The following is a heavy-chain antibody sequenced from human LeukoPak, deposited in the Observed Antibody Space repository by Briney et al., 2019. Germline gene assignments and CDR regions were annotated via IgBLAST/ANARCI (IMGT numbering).Heavy chain of an antibody. CDR3: ARDRLTYYYDSSGYNKLDY. CDR1: GFTFSSYW. Sequence: PGGSLRLSCAASGFTFSSYWMHWVRQAPGKGLVWVSRINSDGSSTSYADSVKGRFTISRDNAKNTLYLQMNSLRAEDTAVYYCARDRLTYYYDSSGYNKLDYWGQGTLVTVSS. V-gene: IGHV3-74*01. D-gene: IGHD3-22*01. J-gene: IGHJ4*02. CDR2: INSDGSST.